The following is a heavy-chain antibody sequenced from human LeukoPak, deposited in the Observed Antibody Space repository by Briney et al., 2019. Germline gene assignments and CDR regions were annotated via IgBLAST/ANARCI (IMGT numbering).Heavy chain of an antibody. D-gene: IGHD6-19*01. J-gene: IGHJ4*02. CDR1: GFTFSSYG. V-gene: IGHV3-30*03. Sequence: GGSLRLSCAASGFTFSSYGMHWVRQAPGKGLEWVAVISYDGSNKYYADSVKGRFTISRDNPKNTLYLQMNSLRAEDTAVYYCAGIAVAGPKTLWYWGQGTLVTVSS. CDR3: AGIAVAGPKTLWY. CDR2: ISYDGSNK.